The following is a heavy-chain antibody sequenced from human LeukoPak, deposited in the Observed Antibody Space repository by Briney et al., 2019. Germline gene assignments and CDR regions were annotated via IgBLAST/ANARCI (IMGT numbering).Heavy chain of an antibody. V-gene: IGHV3-21*01. Sequence: GGSLRLSCAASGFTFSSYSMNWVRQAPGKGLEWVSSISSSSSYIYYADSVKGRFTISRDNAKNSLYLQMNSLRAEDTAVYYCARNCSSTSCRNYYYYYMDVWGKGTTVTVSS. CDR3: ARNCSSTSCRNYYYYYMDV. D-gene: IGHD2-2*01. J-gene: IGHJ6*03. CDR2: ISSSSSYI. CDR1: GFTFSSYS.